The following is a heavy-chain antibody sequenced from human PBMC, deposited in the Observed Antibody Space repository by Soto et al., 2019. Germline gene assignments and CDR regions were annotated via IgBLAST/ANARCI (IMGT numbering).Heavy chain of an antibody. CDR2: ISAYNGNT. Sequence: ASVKVSCKASGYTFTSYGISWVRQAPGQGLEWMGWISAYNGNTNYAQKLQGRVTMTTDTSTSTAYMELRSLRSDDTAVYYCAREIRYDYVWGTLPPDYWGQGTLVTVSS. V-gene: IGHV1-18*04. D-gene: IGHD3-16*01. J-gene: IGHJ4*02. CDR1: GYTFTSYG. CDR3: AREIRYDYVWGTLPPDY.